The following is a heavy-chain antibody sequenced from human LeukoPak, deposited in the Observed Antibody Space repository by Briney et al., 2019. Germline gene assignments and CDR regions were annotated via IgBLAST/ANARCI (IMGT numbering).Heavy chain of an antibody. Sequence: GGSLRLSCAASGFTFSSYWMSWVRQAPGKGLEWVANIKQDGSEEYYVDSVKGRFTISRDNAKNSLYLQMNSLRAEDTAVYYCARGLLWFGELSRFDYWGQGTLVTVSS. CDR1: GFTFSSYW. CDR2: IKQDGSEE. CDR3: ARGLLWFGELSRFDY. V-gene: IGHV3-7*01. J-gene: IGHJ4*02. D-gene: IGHD3-10*01.